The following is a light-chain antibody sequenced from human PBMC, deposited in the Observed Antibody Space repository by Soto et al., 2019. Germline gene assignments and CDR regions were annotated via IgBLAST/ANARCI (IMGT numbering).Light chain of an antibody. Sequence: QSALTQPASVSGSPGQSITISCTGTSSDVGGYNYVSWYQQHPGKAPKLMIYDVSNRPSGVSNRFSGSKPGNTASLTISGLQAEDEADYYCSSYTSSSFYVFGTGTKSPS. CDR3: SSYTSSSFYV. CDR2: DVS. J-gene: IGLJ1*01. V-gene: IGLV2-14*01. CDR1: SSDVGGYNY.